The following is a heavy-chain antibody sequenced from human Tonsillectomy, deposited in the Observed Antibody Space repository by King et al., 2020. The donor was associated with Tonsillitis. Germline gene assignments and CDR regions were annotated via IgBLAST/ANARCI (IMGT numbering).Heavy chain of an antibody. CDR3: AQSRSYYDFWSGSQDYYYMDV. D-gene: IGHD3-3*01. Sequence: VQLVESGGGVVQPGGSLRLSCSASGFTFYDYAMHWVRQAPGKGLEWVSLISGDGGSTYYADSVKGRFTISRDNSKNSLYLQMNSLRTEDTALYYCAQSRSYYDFWSGSQDYYYMDVWGKGTTVTVSS. J-gene: IGHJ6*03. CDR2: ISGDGGST. V-gene: IGHV3-43*02. CDR1: GFTFYDYA.